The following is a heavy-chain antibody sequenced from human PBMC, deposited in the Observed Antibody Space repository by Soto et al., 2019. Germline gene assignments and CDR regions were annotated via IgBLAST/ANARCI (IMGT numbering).Heavy chain of an antibody. CDR3: ARHSSSSSRVVDYYYYYYMDV. D-gene: IGHD6-6*01. V-gene: IGHV4-59*08. CDR1: GGSISSYY. Sequence: SETLSLTCTVSGGSISSYYWSWIRQPPGKGLEWIGYIYYSGSTNYNPSLKSRVTISVDTSKNQFSLKLSSVTAADTAVYYCARHSSSSSRVVDYYYYYYMDVWGKGTTVTVSS. CDR2: IYYSGST. J-gene: IGHJ6*03.